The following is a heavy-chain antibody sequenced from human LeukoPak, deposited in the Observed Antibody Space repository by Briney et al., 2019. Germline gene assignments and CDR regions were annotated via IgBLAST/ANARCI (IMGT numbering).Heavy chain of an antibody. CDR2: IAYDGSRA. Sequence: GGSLRLSCAGSGFTFGGYGMHWFRQTPGKGLEWVAVIAYDGSRAFYADSVKGRFTISRDNSQNTMSVQMDDLRAEDTAVYYCTRYNNDHFDYWGQGTLVTVSS. CDR1: GFTFGGYG. V-gene: IGHV3-33*01. CDR3: TRYNNDHFDY. D-gene: IGHD1-14*01. J-gene: IGHJ4*02.